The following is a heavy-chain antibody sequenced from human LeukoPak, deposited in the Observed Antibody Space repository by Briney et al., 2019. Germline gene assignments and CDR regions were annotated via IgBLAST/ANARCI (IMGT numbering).Heavy chain of an antibody. Sequence: SETLSLTCTVSGDSISGYYWGWVRQPPGKGLEWIGYIYYSGSTYYNPSLKSRLTISVDTSENQFSLHLTSVTAADTAAYFCARVTRWAGLDFWGQGTLVTVSS. D-gene: IGHD2-21*02. CDR1: GDSISGYY. J-gene: IGHJ4*02. CDR3: ARVTRWAGLDF. V-gene: IGHV4-59*12. CDR2: IYYSGST.